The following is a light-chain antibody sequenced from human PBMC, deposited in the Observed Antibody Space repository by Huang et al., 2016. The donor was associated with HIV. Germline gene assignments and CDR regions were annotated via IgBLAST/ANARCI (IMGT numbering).Light chain of an antibody. J-gene: IGKJ3*01. CDR1: QSVSRS. V-gene: IGKV3-15*01. Sequence: ELVMTQSPATLSVSPGERATLSCRASQSVSRSLAWYQQKPGQAPRLLIYHAFNRATGIPPRFRGSASGTEFTLTISSLQSEDLAVYYCQQYNSWPSTFGPGTTVDI. CDR3: QQYNSWPST. CDR2: HAF.